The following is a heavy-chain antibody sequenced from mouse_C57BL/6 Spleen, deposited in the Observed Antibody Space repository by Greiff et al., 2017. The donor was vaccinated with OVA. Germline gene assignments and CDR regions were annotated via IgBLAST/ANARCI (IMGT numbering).Heavy chain of an antibody. Sequence: VQLQQSGAELVMPGASVKLSCKASGYTFTSYWMHWVKQRPGQGLEWIGEIDPSDSYTNYNQKFKGKSTLTVDKSSSTAYMQLSSLTSEDSAVYYCARGLYDPAYWGQGTLVTVSA. J-gene: IGHJ3*01. V-gene: IGHV1-69*01. CDR3: ARGLYDPAY. D-gene: IGHD2-3*01. CDR2: IDPSDSYT. CDR1: GYTFTSYW.